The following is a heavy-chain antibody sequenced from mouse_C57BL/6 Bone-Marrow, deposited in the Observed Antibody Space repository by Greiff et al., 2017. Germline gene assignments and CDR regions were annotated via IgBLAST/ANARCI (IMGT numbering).Heavy chain of an antibody. CDR1: GFNIKDDY. J-gene: IGHJ2*01. Sequence: VQLQQSGAELVRPGASVKLSCTASGFNIKDDYMHWVKQRPEQGLAWIGWIDPENGDTEYASKFQGKATITADTSSNTAYLQLSSLTSEDTAVYYCTTAYYSNYRGYYFDYWGQGTTLTVSS. D-gene: IGHD2-5*01. CDR3: TTAYYSNYRGYYFDY. CDR2: IDPENGDT. V-gene: IGHV14-4*01.